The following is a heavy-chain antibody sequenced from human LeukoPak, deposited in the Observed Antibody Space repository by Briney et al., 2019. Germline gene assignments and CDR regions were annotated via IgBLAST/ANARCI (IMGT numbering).Heavy chain of an antibody. CDR2: LNQSGIT. J-gene: IGHJ4*02. V-gene: IGHV4-34*01. Sequence: SETLSLTCAVYGGSFSGYYWSWIRQSPGKGLEWIGELNQSGITNYNPSLKTRVTISVDTSKNQLSLKLRSVTAADTAVYYCAREGGFYRPLDYSGQGTLVTVSS. D-gene: IGHD6-25*01. CDR3: AREGGFYRPLDY. CDR1: GGSFSGYY.